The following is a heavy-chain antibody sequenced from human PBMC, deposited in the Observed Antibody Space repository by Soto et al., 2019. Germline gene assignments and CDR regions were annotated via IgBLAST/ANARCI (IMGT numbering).Heavy chain of an antibody. CDR2: IYHSGST. J-gene: IGHJ4*02. D-gene: IGHD3-22*01. CDR3: ARAPYYYDSSGYYRGFDY. V-gene: IGHV4-4*02. CDR1: GGSISSSNW. Sequence: LSLPCAVSGGSISSSNWWSWVRQPPGKGLEWIGEIYHSGSTNYNPSLKSRVTISVDKSKNQFSLKLSSVTAADTAVYYCARAPYYYDSSGYYRGFDYWGQGTLVTVSS.